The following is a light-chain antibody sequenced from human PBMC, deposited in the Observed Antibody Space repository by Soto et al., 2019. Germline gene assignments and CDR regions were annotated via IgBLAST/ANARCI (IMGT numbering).Light chain of an antibody. CDR3: QQYNRGPVT. CDR1: QTITSN. Sequence: EIVMTQSPATLSVSPGERATLSGRASQTITSNLAWYQRKPGQAPGLLIYGASTRATGIPARFSGSGSGTEFTLTISSLQSEDFAVYYCQQYNRGPVTFGQGTKVDI. V-gene: IGKV3-15*01. J-gene: IGKJ1*01. CDR2: GAS.